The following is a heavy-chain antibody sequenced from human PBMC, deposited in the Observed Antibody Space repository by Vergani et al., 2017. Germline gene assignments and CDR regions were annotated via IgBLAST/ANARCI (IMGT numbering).Heavy chain of an antibody. CDR2: IYTSGST. J-gene: IGHJ3*02. Sequence: QVQLQESGPGLVKPSQTLSLTCTVSGGSISSGSYYWSWIRQPAGKGLEWIGRIYTSGSTNYNPSLKSRVTISVDTSKNQFSLKLSSVTAADTAVYYCARRCGGDCWGAFEIWGQGTMVTVSS. CDR1: GGSISSGSYY. D-gene: IGHD2-21*01. CDR3: ARRCGGDCWGAFEI. V-gene: IGHV4-61*02.